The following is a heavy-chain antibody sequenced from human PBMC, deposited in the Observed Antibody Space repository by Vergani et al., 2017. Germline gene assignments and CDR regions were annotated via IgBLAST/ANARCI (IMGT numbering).Heavy chain of an antibody. Sequence: QVHLVQSGSEVKKPGASVKVSCKASGYTITDYYIHWVRHAPGQRLEWMGWINPNSGGTEYAQKFQSRVTMTWDTSTTTAYVDLSSLRSDDTAVYYCARGRPYGGWFDPWGQGNLVTVSS. CDR2: INPNSGGT. CDR3: ARGRPYGGWFDP. V-gene: IGHV1-2*02. D-gene: IGHD4-17*01. CDR1: GYTITDYY. J-gene: IGHJ5*02.